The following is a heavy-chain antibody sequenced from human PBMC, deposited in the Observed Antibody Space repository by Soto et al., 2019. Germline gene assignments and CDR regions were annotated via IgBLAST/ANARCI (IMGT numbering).Heavy chain of an antibody. CDR2: ISSSSTYI. CDR3: AQFLFDSLDS. V-gene: IGHV3-21*01. D-gene: IGHD3-22*01. CDR1: GFTFSWYT. Sequence: PVGSLRLSCAGSGFTFSWYTMNWVRQAPGKGLEWVSSISSSSTYIYYADSVKGRFAISRDNAKNSLYLQMNSLRAEDTAVYYCAQFLFDSLDSWGQGTLVTVSS. J-gene: IGHJ4*02.